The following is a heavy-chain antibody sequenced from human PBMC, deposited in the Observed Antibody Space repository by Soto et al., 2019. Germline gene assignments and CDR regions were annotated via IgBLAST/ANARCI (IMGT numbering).Heavy chain of an antibody. D-gene: IGHD2-8*01. CDR1: GDSIKNYF. CDR2: LYHSGTT. J-gene: IGHJ4*02. Sequence: PSETLSLTGTVSGDSIKNYFWSWVRQPPGKGLEWIGHLYHSGTTNYSPALKSRVTMSIDQSKNQFSLSLNSVTAADTAVYFCARDPGYCTNGVCPIFDFWGQGIPVTVSS. V-gene: IGHV4-59*01. CDR3: ARDPGYCTNGVCPIFDF.